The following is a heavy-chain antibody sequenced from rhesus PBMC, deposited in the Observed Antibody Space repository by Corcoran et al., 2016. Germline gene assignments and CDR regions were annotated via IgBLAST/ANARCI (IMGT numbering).Heavy chain of an antibody. D-gene: IGHD1-1*01. V-gene: IGHV4-147*01. J-gene: IGHJ3*01. CDR3: AKDLGVVQGYAFDF. Sequence: QVQLQESGPGVVKPSETLSLTCAVSGGSISSYWWGGIRQPPGKGLEWIGQIYGGSGSTSYNPSLKSRVTISSDTSKNQFSLKLSSVTAADTAVYYCAKDLGVVQGYAFDFWGQGLRVTVSS. CDR1: GGSISSYW. CDR2: IYGGSGST.